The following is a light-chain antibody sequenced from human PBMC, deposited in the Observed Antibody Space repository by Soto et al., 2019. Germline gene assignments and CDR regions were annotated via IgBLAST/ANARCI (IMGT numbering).Light chain of an antibody. CDR1: QSITTY. Sequence: DIQMTQSPSSVSASVGDRVTITCRASQSITTYLNWYRQKPGKAPKLLIYDASSLESGVPSRFSGSGSGTEFTLTISSLQPDDFATYYRQHYNSYSEAFGQGTKVDIK. CDR2: DAS. V-gene: IGKV1-5*01. CDR3: QHYNSYSEA. J-gene: IGKJ1*01.